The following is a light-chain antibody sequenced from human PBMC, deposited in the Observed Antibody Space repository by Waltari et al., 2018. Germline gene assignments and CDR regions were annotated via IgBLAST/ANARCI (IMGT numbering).Light chain of an antibody. CDR1: SSDVGRSNS. V-gene: IGLV2-14*03. CDR2: DVS. J-gene: IGLJ2*01. CDR3: SSYITTNTLEL. Sequence: QSAPTQPASVSGSPGQSLTISCPGTSSDVGRSNSLPWYQQHPGKAPKLMSYDVSYRPSGVANRFSGSKSGNTASLTISGLQAEDEADYYCSSYITTNTLELFGGGTSLTVL.